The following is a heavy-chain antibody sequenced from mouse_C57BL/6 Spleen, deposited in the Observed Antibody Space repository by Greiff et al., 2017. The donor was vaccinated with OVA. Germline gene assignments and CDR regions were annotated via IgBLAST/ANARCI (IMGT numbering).Heavy chain of an antibody. J-gene: IGHJ2*01. Sequence: VQLQQSGAELVKPGASVKMSCKASGYTFTSYWITWVKQRPGQGLEWIGDIYPGSGSTNYNEKFKSKATLTVDTSSSTAYMQLSSLTSEDSAVYYCARRRYGYFYYFDYWGQGTTLTVSS. D-gene: IGHD2-2*01. CDR2: IYPGSGST. CDR1: GYTFTSYW. V-gene: IGHV1-55*01. CDR3: ARRRYGYFYYFDY.